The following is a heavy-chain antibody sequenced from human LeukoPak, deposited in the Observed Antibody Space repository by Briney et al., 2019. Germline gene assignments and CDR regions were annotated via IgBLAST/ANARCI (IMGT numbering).Heavy chain of an antibody. D-gene: IGHD6-13*01. CDR2: IKEDGSER. CDR3: ARDSAAAYDAFDI. V-gene: IGHV3-7*03. Sequence: GGSLRLSCAASGFTFSSSWMHWVRQAPGKGLEWVASIKEDGSERQYVDSVKGRFSISRDNTKGSLFLQLNSLRAEDTAVYYCARDSAAAYDAFDIWGQGTMVTVSS. J-gene: IGHJ3*02. CDR1: GFTFSSSW.